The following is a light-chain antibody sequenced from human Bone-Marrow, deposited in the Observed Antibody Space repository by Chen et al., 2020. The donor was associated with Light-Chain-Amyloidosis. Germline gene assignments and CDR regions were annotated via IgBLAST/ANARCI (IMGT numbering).Light chain of an antibody. CDR1: SSDVGGYNF. Sequence: QSALTQPASVSGSPGQSITISCAGTSSDVGGYNFVSWYQQKAGKVPRLIIYEVNHRPSGVSRRFSASKSGNTASLTISGLQTEDEGDYYCSSYRSGSYVLFGGGTKLTVL. V-gene: IGLV2-14*01. CDR2: EVN. J-gene: IGLJ2*01. CDR3: SSYRSGSYVL.